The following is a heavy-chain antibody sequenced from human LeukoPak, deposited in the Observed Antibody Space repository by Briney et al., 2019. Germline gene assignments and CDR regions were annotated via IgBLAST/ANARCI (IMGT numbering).Heavy chain of an antibody. V-gene: IGHV4-61*02. Sequence: SQTLSLTCTVSGGSISSGSYYWSWIRQPAGKGLELIGRIYTDESTNYNPSLKSRVTMSVDTSKNQFSLKLSSVTAADTAVYYCARSVFRWYFDLWGRGTLVTVSS. CDR1: GGSISSGSYY. D-gene: IGHD3-10*02. J-gene: IGHJ2*01. CDR2: IYTDEST. CDR3: ARSVFRWYFDL.